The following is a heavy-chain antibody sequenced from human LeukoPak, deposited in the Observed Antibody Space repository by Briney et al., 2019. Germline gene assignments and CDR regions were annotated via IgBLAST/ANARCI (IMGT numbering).Heavy chain of an antibody. CDR1: GGTFSSYA. D-gene: IGHD1-20*01. CDR2: IIPIFGTA. CDR3: ANYNWNHYYFDY. J-gene: IGHJ4*02. Sequence: SVKVSCKASGGTFSSYAISWVRQAPGQGLEWMGGIIPIFGTANYAQKFQGRVTITTDESTSTAYMELSSLRSEDTAVYYCANYNWNHYYFDYWGQGTLVTVSS. V-gene: IGHV1-69*05.